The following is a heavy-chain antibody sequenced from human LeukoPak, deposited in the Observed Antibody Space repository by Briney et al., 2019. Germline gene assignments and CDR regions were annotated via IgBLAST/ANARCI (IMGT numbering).Heavy chain of an antibody. J-gene: IGHJ4*02. CDR3: ARDSSSWYIYLDY. Sequence: GGSLRLSCAASGFTFSSYGMNWVRQAPGKGLEWVSYISSSSSTIYYADSVKGRFTISRDNAKNSVYLQKNSLRDEDTAVYYCARDSSSWYIYLDYWGQGTLVTVSS. CDR1: GFTFSSYG. CDR2: ISSSSSTI. D-gene: IGHD6-13*01. V-gene: IGHV3-48*02.